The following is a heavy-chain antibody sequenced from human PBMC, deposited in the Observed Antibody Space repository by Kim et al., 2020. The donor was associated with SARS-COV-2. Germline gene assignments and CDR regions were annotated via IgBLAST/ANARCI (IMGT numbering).Heavy chain of an antibody. CDR2: IWYDGSNK. Sequence: GGSLRLSCAVSGLNFMTHGMHWVREVPGKGLEWVAVIWYDGSNKNYGDSVKGRFSISRDNSKKTVYLEMNSLRAEDTAVYYCATGRNTATTRYYQMDVWGKGTTVTVSS. D-gene: IGHD6-25*01. J-gene: IGHJ6*04. V-gene: IGHV3-33*03. CDR1: GLNFMTHG. CDR3: ATGRNTATTRYYQMDV.